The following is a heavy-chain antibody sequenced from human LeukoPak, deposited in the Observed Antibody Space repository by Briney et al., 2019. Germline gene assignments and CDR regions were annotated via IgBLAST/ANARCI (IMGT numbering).Heavy chain of an antibody. Sequence: PGGSLRLSCAASGFTFSSYAMSWVRQAPGKRLEWVSVISGSGGYTYYADSVKGRFTISRDNSKNTLYLQMNSLRAEDTAVYYCAKSFRGSYYDGMDVWGQGTTVTVSS. J-gene: IGHJ6*02. CDR2: ISGSGGYT. V-gene: IGHV3-23*01. CDR1: GFTFSSYA. CDR3: AKSFRGSYYDGMDV. D-gene: IGHD1-26*01.